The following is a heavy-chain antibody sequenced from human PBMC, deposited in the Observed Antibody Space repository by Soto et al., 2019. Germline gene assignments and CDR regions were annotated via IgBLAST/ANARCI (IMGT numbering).Heavy chain of an antibody. CDR1: GGTFSSYA. J-gene: IGHJ4*02. CDR3: ARDPPRPTYDSRGYIFDY. V-gene: IGHV1-69*01. CDR2: ILPIFGTA. Sequence: QVQLVQSGAEVKKPGSSVKVSCKASGGTFSSYAISWVRQAPGQGLEWMGGILPIFGTANYAQKFQGRVTMTADESTSTAYMELSSLISEDTAVYYCARDPPRPTYDSRGYIFDYWGQGTLVTVSS. D-gene: IGHD3-22*01.